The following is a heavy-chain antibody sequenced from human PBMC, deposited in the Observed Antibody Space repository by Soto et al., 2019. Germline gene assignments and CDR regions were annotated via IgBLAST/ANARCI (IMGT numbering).Heavy chain of an antibody. V-gene: IGHV1-69*02. CDR3: ARAGGYSGYTELAY. CDR1: GGTFSSYT. Sequence: QVQLVQSGAEVKKPGSSVKVSCKASGGTFSSYTISWVRQAPGQGLEWMGRIIPILGIATYAQKFQGRVTITADKSTSTAYMELSSLRSEDTAVYYCARAGGYSGYTELAYWGQGTLVTVSS. D-gene: IGHD5-12*01. J-gene: IGHJ4*02. CDR2: IIPILGIA.